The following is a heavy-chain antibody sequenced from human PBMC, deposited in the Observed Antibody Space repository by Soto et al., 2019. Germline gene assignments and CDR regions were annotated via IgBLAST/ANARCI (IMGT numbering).Heavy chain of an antibody. CDR2: ISYDGSNK. Sequence: PGGSLRLSCAASGFTFSSYGMHWVRQAPGKGLEWVAVISYDGSNKYYADSVKSRFTISRDNSKNTLYLQMNSLRAEDTAVYYCAKDGGQQWLVQVDYWGQGTLVTVSS. CDR1: GFTFSSYG. V-gene: IGHV3-30*18. J-gene: IGHJ4*02. CDR3: AKDGGQQWLVQVDY. D-gene: IGHD6-19*01.